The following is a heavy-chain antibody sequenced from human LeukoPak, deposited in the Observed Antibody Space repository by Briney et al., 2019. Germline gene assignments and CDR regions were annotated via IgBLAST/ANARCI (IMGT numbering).Heavy chain of an antibody. CDR3: ASGYSYGY. J-gene: IGHJ4*02. CDR2: IYYSGST. CDR1: GGSISSYY. Sequence: SETLSLTCTVSGGSISSYYWRWIRQPPGKGVEGIGYIYYSGSTNYNPSLKSRVTISVDTSKNQFSLKLSSVTAADTAVYYCASGYSYGYWGQGTLVTVSS. D-gene: IGHD5-18*01. V-gene: IGHV4-59*12.